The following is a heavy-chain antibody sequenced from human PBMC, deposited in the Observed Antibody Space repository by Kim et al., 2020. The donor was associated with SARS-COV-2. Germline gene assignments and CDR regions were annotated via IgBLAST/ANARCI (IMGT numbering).Heavy chain of an antibody. Sequence: ADAGEGRFTISRDNAKNTLYLQMNSLRVEDTAVYYCESSIVGHATDYWGQGTLVTVSS. V-gene: IGHV3-74*01. D-gene: IGHD1-26*01. CDR3: ESSIVGHATDY. J-gene: IGHJ4*02.